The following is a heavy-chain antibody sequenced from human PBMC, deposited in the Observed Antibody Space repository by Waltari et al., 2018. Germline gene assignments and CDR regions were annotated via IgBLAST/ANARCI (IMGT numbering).Heavy chain of an antibody. J-gene: IGHJ3*02. CDR1: GFTFSSYG. CDR2: IWYDGSNK. V-gene: IGHV3-30*18. D-gene: IGHD1-26*01. CDR3: AKSGSYDGGAFDI. Sequence: QVQLVESGGGVVQPGRSLRLSCAASGFTFSSYGMHWVRQAPGKGLEWVAVIWYDGSNKYYADSVKGRFTISRDNSKNTLYLQMNSLRAEDTAMYYCAKSGSYDGGAFDIWGQGTMVTVSS.